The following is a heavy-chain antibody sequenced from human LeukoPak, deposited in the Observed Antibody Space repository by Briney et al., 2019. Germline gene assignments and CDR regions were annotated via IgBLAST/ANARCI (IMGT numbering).Heavy chain of an antibody. CDR2: NSSSRSSI. CDR1: GFTFNNYD. D-gene: IGHD6-19*01. Sequence: GGSLRLSCAASGFTFNNYDINWVRQGPGKGLEWVSSNSSSRSSIHHADSVKGRFTISRDNAKNSVYLQMSSLRAEDTAVYYCAREAVTGTDGYDYWGQGTLVTVSS. CDR3: AREAVTGTDGYDY. V-gene: IGHV3-21*01. J-gene: IGHJ4*02.